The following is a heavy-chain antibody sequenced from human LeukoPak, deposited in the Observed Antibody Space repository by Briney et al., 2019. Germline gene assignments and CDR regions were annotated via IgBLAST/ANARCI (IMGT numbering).Heavy chain of an antibody. D-gene: IGHD1-26*01. J-gene: IGHJ4*02. V-gene: IGHV3-23*01. CDR1: GFTFSTYA. Sequence: PGGSLRLSCAASGFTFSTYAVSWVRQAPGKGLEWVSSISGSGRNTYYADSVKGRFTISRDNSKNTLYLQMNSLRAEDTAVYYCARALSYPYYFDYWGQGTLVTVSS. CDR2: ISGSGRNT. CDR3: ARALSYPYYFDY.